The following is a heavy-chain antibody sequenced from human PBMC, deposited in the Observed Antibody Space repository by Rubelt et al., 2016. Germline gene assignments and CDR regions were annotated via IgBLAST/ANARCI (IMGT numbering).Heavy chain of an antibody. D-gene: IGHD6-13*01. CDR1: GYTFTTYA. V-gene: IGHV1-3*01. Sequence: QVQLVQSGAEVKKPGASVKVSCKTSGYTFTTYALHWVRQAPGQRLEWMGWINAGNGNTKYSQKFQDRVAITRDTSAKTAYMGLRSLRSDDTAVYYCARDGIAAAVDYGGQGTLVTVSS. CDR3: ARDGIAAAVDY. J-gene: IGHJ4*02. CDR2: INAGNGNT.